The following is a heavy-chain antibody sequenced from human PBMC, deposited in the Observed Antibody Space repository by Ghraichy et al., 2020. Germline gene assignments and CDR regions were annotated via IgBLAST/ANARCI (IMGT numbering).Heavy chain of an antibody. CDR1: GGSFSGYY. CDR3: ARKYSSSSYNWFDP. Sequence: SETLSLTCAVYGGSFSGYYWSWIRQPPGKGLEWIGEINHSGSTNYNPSLKSRVTISVDTSQHQFSLKLSSVTAADTAVYYCARKYSSSSYNWFDPWGQGTLVTVSS. CDR2: INHSGST. J-gene: IGHJ5*02. V-gene: IGHV4-34*01. D-gene: IGHD6-6*01.